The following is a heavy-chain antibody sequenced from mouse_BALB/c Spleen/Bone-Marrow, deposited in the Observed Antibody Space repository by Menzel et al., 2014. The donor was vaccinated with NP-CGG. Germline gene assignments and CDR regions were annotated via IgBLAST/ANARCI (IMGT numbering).Heavy chain of an antibody. J-gene: IGHJ4*01. Sequence: EVKLVESGGGLVQPGGSLKLSCAASGFTFSSYTVSWVRQTPEKRLEWVAYISNGGGSTYYPDTVKGRFTVSRGNAKNTLYLQMSSLKSEDTATYYCARQLGLRWAMDYWGQGTSVTVSS. V-gene: IGHV5-12-2*01. CDR1: GFTFSSYT. CDR3: ARQLGLRWAMDY. D-gene: IGHD3-1*01. CDR2: ISNGGGST.